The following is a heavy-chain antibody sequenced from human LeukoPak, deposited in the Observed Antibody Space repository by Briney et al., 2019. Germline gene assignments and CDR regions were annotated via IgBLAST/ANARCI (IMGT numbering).Heavy chain of an antibody. CDR1: GGSISSSSYY. Sequence: PSETLSLTCTVSGGSISSSSYYWGWTRQPPGKGLEWIGSIYYSGSTYYNPSLKSRVTISVDTSKNQFSLKLSSVTAADTAVYYCARDNRGEDAFDIWGQGTMVTVSS. D-gene: IGHD1-14*01. V-gene: IGHV4-39*07. J-gene: IGHJ3*02. CDR2: IYYSGST. CDR3: ARDNRGEDAFDI.